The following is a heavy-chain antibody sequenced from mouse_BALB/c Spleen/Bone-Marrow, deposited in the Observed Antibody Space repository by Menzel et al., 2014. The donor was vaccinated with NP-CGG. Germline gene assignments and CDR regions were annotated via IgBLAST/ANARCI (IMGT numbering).Heavy chain of an antibody. J-gene: IGHJ1*01. D-gene: IGHD2-4*01. CDR3: ARARSTVITTWYFDV. V-gene: IGHV1S41*01. CDR1: GYTFTSYW. Sequence: DLVKPGASVKLSFKASGYTFTSYWINWIKQRPGQGLEWIGRFAPGSGNTYYNEMFKGKATLTVDTSSSTAYIQLSSLSSEVYAVYLCARARSTVITTWYFDVRGAGTTVTVSS. CDR2: FAPGSGNT.